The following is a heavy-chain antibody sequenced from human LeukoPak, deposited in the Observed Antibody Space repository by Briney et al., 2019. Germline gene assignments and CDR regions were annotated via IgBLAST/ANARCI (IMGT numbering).Heavy chain of an antibody. D-gene: IGHD3-10*01. V-gene: IGHV3-7*01. CDR3: ASQSYGLFEY. J-gene: IGHJ4*02. CDR1: GFTFTSYW. CDR2: IKQDGSVK. Sequence: GGSLRLSCAASGFTFTSYWMSWVRQAPGKGLEWVANIKQDGSVKYYVDSVKGRFTISRDNAKNSLYLQMNSLRAEDTAVYYCASQSYGLFEYWGQGTLVTVSS.